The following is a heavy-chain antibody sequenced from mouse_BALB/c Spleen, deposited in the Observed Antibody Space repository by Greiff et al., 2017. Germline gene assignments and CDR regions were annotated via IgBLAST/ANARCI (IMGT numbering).Heavy chain of an antibody. J-gene: IGHJ2*01. V-gene: IGHV5-12-1*01. CDR1: GFAFSSYD. D-gene: IGHD1-1*01. CDR2: ISSGGGST. Sequence: EVQRVESGGGLVKPGGSLKLSCAASGFAFSSYDMSWVRQTPEKRLEWVAYISSGGGSTYYPDTVKGRFTISRDNAKNTLYLQMSSLKSEDTAMYYCARRYYGSSSYYFDYWGQGTTLTVSS. CDR3: ARRYYGSSSYYFDY.